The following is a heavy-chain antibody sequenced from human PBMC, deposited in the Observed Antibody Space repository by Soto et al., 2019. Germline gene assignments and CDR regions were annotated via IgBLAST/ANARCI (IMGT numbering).Heavy chain of an antibody. CDR1: GYTFTSYY. CDR2: INPSGGST. Sequence: QVQLVQSGAEVKKPGASVKVSCKASGYTFTSYYMHWVRQAPGQGLEWMGIINPSGGSTSYAQKFQGRVTMTRDTATSNVYMELSSLRTEDTAVYYCGRGDDSSGYPAYYYYYGMDVWGQGTTVTVSS. V-gene: IGHV1-46*01. CDR3: GRGDDSSGYPAYYYYYGMDV. D-gene: IGHD3-22*01. J-gene: IGHJ6*02.